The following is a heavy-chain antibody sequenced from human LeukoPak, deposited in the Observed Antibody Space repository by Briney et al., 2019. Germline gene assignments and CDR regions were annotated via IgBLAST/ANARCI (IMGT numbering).Heavy chain of an antibody. CDR2: IYHSGST. J-gene: IGHJ6*03. Sequence: PSETLSLTCTVSGGSISSGGYYWSWIRQPPGKGLEWIGYIYHSGSTYYNPSLKSRVTISVDRSKNQFSLKLSSVTAADTAVYYCARSRESGYSYYYYYMDVWGKGTTVTVSS. CDR3: ARSRESGYSYYYYYMDV. CDR1: GGSISSGGYY. V-gene: IGHV4-30-2*01. D-gene: IGHD3-22*01.